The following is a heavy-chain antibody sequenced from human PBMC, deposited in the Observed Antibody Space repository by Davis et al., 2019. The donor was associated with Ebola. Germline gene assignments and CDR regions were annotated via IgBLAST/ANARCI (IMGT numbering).Heavy chain of an antibody. V-gene: IGHV4-59*08. CDR3: VRRAGIYYFDS. CDR2: TYYGEKN. D-gene: IGHD1-1*01. Sequence: SETLSLTCTVSGGSISSYYWSWIRQPPGKGLEWIGNTYYGEKNHYNPSLKSRVTISADTSKDQISLRLTSVTAADTAVYYCVRRAGIYYFDSWGQGTLVIVSS. CDR1: GGSISSYY. J-gene: IGHJ4*02.